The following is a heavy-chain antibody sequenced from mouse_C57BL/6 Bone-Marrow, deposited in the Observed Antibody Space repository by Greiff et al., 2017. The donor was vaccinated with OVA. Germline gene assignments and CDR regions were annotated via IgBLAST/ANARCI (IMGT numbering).Heavy chain of an antibody. V-gene: IGHV1-78*01. CDR1: GYTFTDHT. J-gene: IGHJ1*03. CDR2: IYPRDGST. CDR3: AREAYYDGSSWYFDV. D-gene: IGHD1-1*01. Sequence: QVQLKQSDAELVKPGASVKISCKVSGYTFTDHTIHWMKQRPEQGLEWIGYIYPRDGSTKYNEKFKGKATLTADKSSSTAYMQLNSLTSEDSAVYCCAREAYYDGSSWYFDVWGTGTTVTVSS.